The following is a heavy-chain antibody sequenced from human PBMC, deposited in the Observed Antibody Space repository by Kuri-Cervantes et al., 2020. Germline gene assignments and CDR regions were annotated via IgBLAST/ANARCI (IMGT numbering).Heavy chain of an antibody. CDR1: GFTFSSYA. J-gene: IGHJ5*02. CDR3: AKDWAWFDP. Sequence: GESLKISCAASGFTFSSYAMSWVRQAPGKGLEWVSVISGSGGSTYYADSVKGRFTISRDNSKDTLYLQMNSLRAEDTAVYYCAKDWAWFDPWGQGTLVTVSS. V-gene: IGHV3-23*01. D-gene: IGHD7-27*01. CDR2: ISGSGGST.